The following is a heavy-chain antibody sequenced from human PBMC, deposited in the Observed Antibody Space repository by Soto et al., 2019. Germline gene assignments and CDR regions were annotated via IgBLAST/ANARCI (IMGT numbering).Heavy chain of an antibody. Sequence: SETLSLTCTFSGCSISSYYWILIRQPPGKGLEWIGYIYYSGSTNYNPSLKSRVTISVDTSENQFSLKLTSVTAADTAVYYCARHVSLSSGYYDYFDYWGQGTPVTVSS. CDR1: GCSISSYY. D-gene: IGHD3-22*01. J-gene: IGHJ4*02. CDR2: IYYSGST. CDR3: ARHVSLSSGYYDYFDY. V-gene: IGHV4-59*08.